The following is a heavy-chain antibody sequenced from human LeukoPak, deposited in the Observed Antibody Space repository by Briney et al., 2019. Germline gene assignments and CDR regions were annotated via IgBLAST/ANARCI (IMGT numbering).Heavy chain of an antibody. CDR2: ISAYNGNT. CDR1: GYTFTSYG. CDR3: ARDHPARSLEWLFTSDAFDI. J-gene: IGHJ3*02. D-gene: IGHD3-3*01. V-gene: IGHV1-18*01. Sequence: ASVKVSCKASGYTFTSYGISWVRQAPGQGLEWMGWISAYNGNTNYAQKLQGRVTMTTDTSTSTAYMELRSLRSDDTAVYYCARDHPARSLEWLFTSDAFDIWGQGTMVTVSS.